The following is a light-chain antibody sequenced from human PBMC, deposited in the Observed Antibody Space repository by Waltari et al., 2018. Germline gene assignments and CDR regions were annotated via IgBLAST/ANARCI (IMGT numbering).Light chain of an antibody. V-gene: IGKV3-20*01. Sequence: EIVLTQSPGTLSLSPGERATLSCRASQSLSRTYLAWYHQRPGQPPRLLIYGASNRAAVVPDRFSGGGSGTDFTLTISRLEPEDFALYYCQQYVSSPWTFGQGTKVEIK. CDR1: QSLSRTY. CDR2: GAS. CDR3: QQYVSSPWT. J-gene: IGKJ1*01.